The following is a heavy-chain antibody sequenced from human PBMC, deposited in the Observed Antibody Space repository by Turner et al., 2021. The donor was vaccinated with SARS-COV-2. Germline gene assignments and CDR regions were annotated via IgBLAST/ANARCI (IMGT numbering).Heavy chain of an antibody. CDR1: GFTFSSYG. D-gene: IGHD2-8*01. CDR2: IWYDGSNK. J-gene: IGHJ6*03. V-gene: IGHV3-33*01. CDR3: ARDPNAGYYYMDV. Sequence: QVQLVESGGGVVQPGRSLRPSCGASGFTFSSYGMHWVRQDPGKWLEWVAVIWYDGSNKCYADSVKGRFTISRDNSKNTLYLQMNSLRAEDTAVYYCARDPNAGYYYMDVWGKGTTVTVSS.